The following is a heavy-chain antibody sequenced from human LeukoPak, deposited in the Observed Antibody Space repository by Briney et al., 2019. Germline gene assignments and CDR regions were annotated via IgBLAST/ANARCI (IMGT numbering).Heavy chain of an antibody. Sequence: PSQTLSLTCTVSGGSISSGGYYWSWIRQHPGKGLEWIGYIYYSGSTYYNPSLKSRVTISVDTSKNQFSLKLSSVTAADTAVYYCARGGYSYGPDAFDMWGQGTMVTVSS. V-gene: IGHV4-31*03. D-gene: IGHD5-18*01. CDR1: GGSISSGGYY. CDR3: ARGGYSYGPDAFDM. CDR2: IYYSGST. J-gene: IGHJ3*02.